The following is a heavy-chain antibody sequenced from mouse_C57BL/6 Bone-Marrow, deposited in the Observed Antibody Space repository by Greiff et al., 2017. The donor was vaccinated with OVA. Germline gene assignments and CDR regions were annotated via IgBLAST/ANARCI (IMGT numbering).Heavy chain of an antibody. CDR2: IYPRSGNT. J-gene: IGHJ4*01. D-gene: IGHD1-1*02. CDR1: GYTFTSYG. CDR3: ARSYGYYAMDY. Sequence: VQLQESGAELARPGASVKLSCKASGYTFTSYGISWVKQRTGQGLEWIGEIYPRSGNTYYNEKFKGKATLTADKSSSTAYMELRSLTSEDSAVYFCARSYGYYAMDYWGQGTSVTVSS. V-gene: IGHV1-81*01.